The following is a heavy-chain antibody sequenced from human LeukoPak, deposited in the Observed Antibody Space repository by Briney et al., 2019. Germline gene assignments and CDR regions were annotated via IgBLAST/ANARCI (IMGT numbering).Heavy chain of an antibody. CDR3: ARDLGGGVVTAIYDY. D-gene: IGHD2-21*02. J-gene: IGHJ4*02. V-gene: IGHV3-30-3*01. Sequence: PGGSLRLSCAASGFTFSSYAMHWVREAPGKGVEWVAVISYDGSNKYYADSVKGRFTISRDNSKNTLYLQMNSLRAEDTAVYYCARDLGGGVVTAIYDYWGQGTLVTVSS. CDR1: GFTFSSYA. CDR2: ISYDGSNK.